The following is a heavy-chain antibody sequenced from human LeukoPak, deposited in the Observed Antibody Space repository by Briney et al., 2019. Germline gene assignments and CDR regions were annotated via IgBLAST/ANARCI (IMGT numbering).Heavy chain of an antibody. V-gene: IGHV1-8*01. J-gene: IGHJ4*02. CDR3: ARILWFGELSFDY. CDR2: MNPNTGNT. D-gene: IGHD3-10*01. CDR1: GYTFTSYD. Sequence: GASVKVSCKASGYTFTSYDINWVRQATGQGLEWMGWMNPNTGNTGYAQKFQGRVTMTRNTSISTAYMELSSLRSEDTAVYYCARILWFGELSFDYWGQGTLVTVSS.